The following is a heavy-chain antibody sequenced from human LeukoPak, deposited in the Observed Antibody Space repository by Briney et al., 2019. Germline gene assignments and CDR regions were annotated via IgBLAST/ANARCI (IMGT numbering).Heavy chain of an antibody. D-gene: IGHD6-13*01. CDR2: INAGNGNT. V-gene: IGHV1-3*01. CDR3: ARDFQQQRVYFDY. Sequence: GASVKVSCKASGYTFTSYAMHWVRQAPGQRLEWMGWINAGNGNTKYSQKFQGRVTITRDTSASTAYMELSSLRSEDTAVYYCARDFQQQRVYFDYWGQGTLATVSS. J-gene: IGHJ4*02. CDR1: GYTFTSYA.